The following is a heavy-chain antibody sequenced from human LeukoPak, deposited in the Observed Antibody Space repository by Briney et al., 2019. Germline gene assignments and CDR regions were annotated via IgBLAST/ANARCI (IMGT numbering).Heavy chain of an antibody. V-gene: IGHV1-2*02. CDR1: GYTFTGYY. CDR3: ARAEWDRAWFDP. D-gene: IGHD1-26*01. J-gene: IGHJ5*02. Sequence: ASVKVPCKASGYTFTGYYMHWVRQAPGQGLEWMGWINPNSGGTNYAQKFQGRVTMTRDTSISTAYMELSRLRSDDTAVYYCARAEWDRAWFDPWGQGTLVTVSS. CDR2: INPNSGGT.